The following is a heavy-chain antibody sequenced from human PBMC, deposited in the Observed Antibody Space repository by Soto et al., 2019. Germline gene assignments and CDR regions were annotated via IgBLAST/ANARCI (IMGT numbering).Heavy chain of an antibody. D-gene: IGHD6-19*01. CDR3: AKFGSGGHPRALDR. CDR2: VISDGNTI. Sequence: PGGSLRLSCAASGFTFANHWMHWVRQAPGKGLEWVSRVISDGNTINYADSVKGRFTVSRDNAKNTLYLQMNSLRDEDTALYFCAKFGSGGHPRALDRWGQGTMVTVSS. CDR1: GFTFANHW. J-gene: IGHJ3*02. V-gene: IGHV3-74*01.